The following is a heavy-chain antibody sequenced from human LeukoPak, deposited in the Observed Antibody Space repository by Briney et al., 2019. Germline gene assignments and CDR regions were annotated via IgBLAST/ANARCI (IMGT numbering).Heavy chain of an antibody. CDR3: ARRTRTASWYGGSIDY. D-gene: IGHD6-13*01. CDR2: IYYSGST. J-gene: IGHJ4*01. Sequence: SETLSLTCTVSGGSISSYYWSWIRQPPGKGLEWIGYIYYSGSTNYNPSLEGRVTISVDMSKNQFSLNLRSVTAADTAIYYCARRTRTASWYGGSIDYWGHGTQVTVSS. V-gene: IGHV4-59*08. CDR1: GGSISSYY.